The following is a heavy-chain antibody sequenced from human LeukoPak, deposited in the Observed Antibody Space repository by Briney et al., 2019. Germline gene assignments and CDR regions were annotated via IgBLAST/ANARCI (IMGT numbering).Heavy chain of an antibody. V-gene: IGHV3-53*01. J-gene: IGHJ5*02. CDR1: GFTVSSNY. CDR2: IYSGGST. CDR3: ASLGIVVVTAIRWFDP. D-gene: IGHD2-21*02. Sequence: GGSLRLSCAASGFTVSSNYMSWVRQAPGKGLEWVSVIYSGGSTYYADSVKGRFTISRDNSKNTLYLQMNSLRAEDTAVYYCASLGIVVVTAIRWFDPWGQGTLVTVSS.